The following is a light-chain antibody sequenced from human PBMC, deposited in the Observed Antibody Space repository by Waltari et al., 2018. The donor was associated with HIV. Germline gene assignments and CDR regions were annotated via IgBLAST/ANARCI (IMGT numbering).Light chain of an antibody. V-gene: IGLV2-11*01. CDR3: SSHAVISTYV. J-gene: IGLJ1*01. CDR2: DVT. Sequence: QSALTQPRSVSGSPGQSVTISCTGTSSDVGNYDFVSWYQPHQGKAPILIIFDVTKRPSGVPDRFSGSKSGNTASLTISGLQADDEADYFCSSHAVISTYVFGVGTTVTVL. CDR1: SSDVGNYDF.